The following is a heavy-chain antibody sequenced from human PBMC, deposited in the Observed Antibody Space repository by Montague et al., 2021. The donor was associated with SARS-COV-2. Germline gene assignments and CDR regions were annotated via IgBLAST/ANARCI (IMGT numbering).Heavy chain of an antibody. CDR2: ISSSGSTI. D-gene: IGHD3-3*01. J-gene: IGHJ4*02. V-gene: IGHV3-48*03. CDR1: GFTFSSYE. CDR3: ARSYVLRFLEWLPYFDY. Sequence: SLRLSCAASGFTFSSYEMNWVRQAPGKGLEWVSYISSSGSTIYYADSVKGRFTTSRDDAKNSLYLQMNSLRAEDTAVYYCARSYVLRFLEWLPYFDYWGQGTLVTVSS.